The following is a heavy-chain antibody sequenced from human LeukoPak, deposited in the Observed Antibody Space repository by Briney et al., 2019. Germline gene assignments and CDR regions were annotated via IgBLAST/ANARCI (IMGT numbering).Heavy chain of an antibody. J-gene: IGHJ6*03. V-gene: IGHV1-69*01. Sequence: SVKVSRKASGGTFSSYAISWVRQAPGQGLEWMGGIIPIFGTANYTQKFQGRVTITADESTSTAYMELSSLRSEDTAVYYCARGPTPYYYYYMDVWGKGTTVTVSS. CDR1: GGTFSSYA. CDR3: ARGPTPYYYYYMDV. CDR2: IIPIFGTA.